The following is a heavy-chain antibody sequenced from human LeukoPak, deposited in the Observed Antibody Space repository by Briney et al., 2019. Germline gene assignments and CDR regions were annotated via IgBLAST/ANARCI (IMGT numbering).Heavy chain of an antibody. CDR3: ARSYYDSSGYYQHADY. D-gene: IGHD3-22*01. Sequence: GGSLRLSCAASGFTFSSYGMHWVRQAPGKGLEWVANIKRDGSEKYYVDSVKGRFTISRDNAKNSLFLQMSSLRAEDTAVYYCARSYYDSSGYYQHADYWGQGTLVTVSS. CDR2: IKRDGSEK. V-gene: IGHV3-7*01. CDR1: GFTFSSYG. J-gene: IGHJ4*02.